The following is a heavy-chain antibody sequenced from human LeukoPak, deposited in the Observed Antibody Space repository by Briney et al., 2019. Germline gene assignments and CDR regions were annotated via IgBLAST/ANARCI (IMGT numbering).Heavy chain of an antibody. CDR3: ARQYCSSTSCHISSSWPFDY. V-gene: IGHV4-34*01. D-gene: IGHD2-2*02. CDR1: GFTVSSNY. CDR2: INHSGST. J-gene: IGHJ4*02. Sequence: PGGSLRLSCAASGFTVSSNYMSWVRQAPGKGLEWIGEINHSGSTNYNPSLKSRVTISVDTSKNQFSLKLSSVTAADTAVYYCARQYCSSTSCHISSSWPFDYWGQGTLVTVSS.